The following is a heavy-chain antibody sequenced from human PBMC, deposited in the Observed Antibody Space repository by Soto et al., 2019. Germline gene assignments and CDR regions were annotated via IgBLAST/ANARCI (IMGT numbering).Heavy chain of an antibody. CDR3: AKALGDNFNNWHFDH. CDR1: GFISGAFA. V-gene: IGHV3-23*01. J-gene: IGHJ4*01. Sequence: EVQLLESGGGLVQPWESLRLSCAASGFISGAFAMNWVRLRPGKGLEWVSTISAGDVPFYTDSVKGRFTISRDTSRDTVFLHMNGLRADDTALYYCAKALGDNFNNWHFDHWGRGTLVTVSS. CDR2: ISAGDVP. D-gene: IGHD1-1*01.